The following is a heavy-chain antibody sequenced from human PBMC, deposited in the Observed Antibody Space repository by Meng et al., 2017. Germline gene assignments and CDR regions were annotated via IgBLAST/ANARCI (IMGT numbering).Heavy chain of an antibody. Sequence: GESLKISCAASGFTFSSYAMSWVRQAPGKGLEWVSAISGSGGSTYYADSVKGRFTISRDNSKNTLYLQMNSLRAEDTAVYYCAKDVSAMVTGIFDYWGQGTLVTVSS. V-gene: IGHV3-23*01. CDR3: AKDVSAMVTGIFDY. CDR2: ISGSGGST. CDR1: GFTFSSYA. J-gene: IGHJ4*02. D-gene: IGHD5-18*01.